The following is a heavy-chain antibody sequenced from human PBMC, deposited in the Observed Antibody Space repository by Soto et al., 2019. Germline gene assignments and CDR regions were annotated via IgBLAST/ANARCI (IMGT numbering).Heavy chain of an antibody. CDR3: ARHDEGSGWYGYYGMDV. J-gene: IGHJ6*02. CDR1: GYSFTSYW. V-gene: IGHV5-51*01. D-gene: IGHD6-19*01. Sequence: GESLKISCKGSGYSFTSYWIGWVRQMPGKGLEWMGIIYPGDSDTRYSPSFQGQVTISADKSISTAYLQWSSLMASDTAMYYCARHDEGSGWYGYYGMDVWGQGTTVTVSS. CDR2: IYPGDSDT.